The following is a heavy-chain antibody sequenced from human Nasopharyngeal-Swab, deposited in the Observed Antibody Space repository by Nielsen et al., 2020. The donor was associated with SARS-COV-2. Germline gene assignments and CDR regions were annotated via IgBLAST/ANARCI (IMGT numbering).Heavy chain of an antibody. V-gene: IGHV1-2*06. CDR3: ARDLSNTGDALDI. CDR1: GYTFTGNF. Sequence: ASVKVSCKASGYTFTGNFMHWVRQAPGQGLEWMGRIKPNSGGTKFAQKFQGRVTLTRDTSISTAYMELSRLRSDDTAVYYCARDLSNTGDALDIWGQGTLVTVSS. D-gene: IGHD1/OR15-1a*01. CDR2: IKPNSGGT. J-gene: IGHJ3*02.